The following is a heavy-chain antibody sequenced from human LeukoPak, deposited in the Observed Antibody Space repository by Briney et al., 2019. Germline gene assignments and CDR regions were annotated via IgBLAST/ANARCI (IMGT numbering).Heavy chain of an antibody. D-gene: IGHD1-26*01. CDR2: ISAYNGNT. CDR3: ARASGSYPNPVDY. CDR1: GYTFTSYG. V-gene: IGHV1-18*01. J-gene: IGHJ4*02. Sequence: ASVKVSCKASGYTFTSYGISWVRQAPGQGLEWMGWISAYNGNTNYAQKLQGRVTMTTDTSTSTASMELRSLRSDDTAVYYCARASGSYPNPVDYWGQGTLVTVSS.